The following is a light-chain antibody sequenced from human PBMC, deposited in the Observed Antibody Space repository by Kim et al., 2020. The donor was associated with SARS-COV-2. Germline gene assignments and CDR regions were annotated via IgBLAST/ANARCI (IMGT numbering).Light chain of an antibody. CDR3: NSRDSNGNHLV. CDR1: SLRNYF. V-gene: IGLV3-19*01. CDR2: GKN. J-gene: IGLJ2*01. Sequence: AWGQTVRITWQGDSLRNYFASWYQQRPGQAPILVIYGKNSRPSGIPDRFSGSSSGSTASLTITGAQAEDEADYYCNSRDSNGNHLVFGGGTQLTVL.